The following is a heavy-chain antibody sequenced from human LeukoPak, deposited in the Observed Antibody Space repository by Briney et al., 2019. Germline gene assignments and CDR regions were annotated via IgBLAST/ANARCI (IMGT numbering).Heavy chain of an antibody. CDR3: AKSSDGSTSFDY. CDR1: GFPFSDYY. CDR2: ISSSGSTI. Sequence: GGSLRLSFAASGFPFSDYYMSWIRPAPGKGLEWVSYISSSGSTIYYADSVKGRFTISRDNAKNSLYLQMNSLRAEDTAVFYCAKSSDGSTSFDYWGQGTLVTVSS. V-gene: IGHV3-11*01. D-gene: IGHD2-2*01. J-gene: IGHJ4*02.